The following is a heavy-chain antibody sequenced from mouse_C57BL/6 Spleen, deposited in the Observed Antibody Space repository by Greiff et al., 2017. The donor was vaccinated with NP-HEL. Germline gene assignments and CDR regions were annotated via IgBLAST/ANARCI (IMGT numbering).Heavy chain of an antibody. CDR2: INPGSGGT. Sequence: QVQLQQSGAELVRPGTSVKVSCKASGYAFTNYLIEWVKQRPGQGLEWIGVINPGSGGTNYNEKFKGKATLTADKSSSNAYMQLSSLTSEDSAVYFCARSNYYGSSYFDYWGQGTTLTVSS. D-gene: IGHD1-1*01. V-gene: IGHV1-54*01. J-gene: IGHJ2*01. CDR3: ARSNYYGSSYFDY. CDR1: GYAFTNYL.